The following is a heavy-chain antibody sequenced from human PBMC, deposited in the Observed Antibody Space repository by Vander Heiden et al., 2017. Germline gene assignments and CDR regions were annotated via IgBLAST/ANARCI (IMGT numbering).Heavy chain of an antibody. D-gene: IGHD2-8*02. Sequence: QVQLVESGGGVVQPGRSLRLSCAASGFTFSSYGMHWVRQAPGKGLEWVAVRWYDGSNKYYADSVKGRFTISRDNSKNTLYLQMNSLRAEDTAVYYCARGARWSNDYYYGMDVWGQGTTVTVSS. CDR2: RWYDGSNK. CDR3: ARGARWSNDYYYGMDV. CDR1: GFTFSSYG. V-gene: IGHV3-33*01. J-gene: IGHJ6*02.